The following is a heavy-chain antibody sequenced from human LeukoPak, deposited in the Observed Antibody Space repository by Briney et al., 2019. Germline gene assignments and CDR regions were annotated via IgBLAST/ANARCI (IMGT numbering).Heavy chain of an antibody. J-gene: IGHJ4*02. D-gene: IGHD2-2*01. V-gene: IGHV3-48*03. CDR3: ARDLRPVAAIPTYDY. Sequence: GGSLRLSCAASGFTFSSYEMNWARQAPGKGLEWVSYINSDGKTIFYADSVKGRFTISRDNAKNSLYLQMNSLRAEDTAVYYCARDLRPVAAIPTYDYWGQGTLVTVSS. CDR2: INSDGKTI. CDR1: GFTFSSYE.